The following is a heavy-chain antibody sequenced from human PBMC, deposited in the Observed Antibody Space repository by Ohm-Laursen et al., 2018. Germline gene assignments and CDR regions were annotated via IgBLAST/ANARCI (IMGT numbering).Heavy chain of an antibody. CDR1: GFTFSSYA. V-gene: IGHV3-23*01. CDR2: ISGSGGST. J-gene: IGHJ3*02. CDR3: AKQDGSGSYAAFDI. D-gene: IGHD3-10*01. Sequence: SLRLSCTASGFTFSSYAMSWVRQAPGKGLEWVSAISGSGGSTYYADSVKGRFTISRDTSKNTLYLQMNSLRAEDTAVYYCAKQDGSGSYAAFDIWGQGTMVTVSS.